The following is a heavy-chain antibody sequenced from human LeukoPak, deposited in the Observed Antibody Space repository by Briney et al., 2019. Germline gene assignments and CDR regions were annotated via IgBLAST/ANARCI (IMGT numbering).Heavy chain of an antibody. J-gene: IGHJ4*02. CDR1: GGSFSGSY. V-gene: IGHV4-34*01. D-gene: IGHD6-19*01. CDR2: INHIGST. CDR3: ARGFDTGYSSGWYIRY. Sequence: SETLSLTCAVYGGSFSGSYWSWIRQPPGKGLEWIGEINHIGSTNYNPSLKSRVTISVDTSKNQFSLKLSSVTAADTAVYYCARGFDTGYSSGWYIRYWGQGTLVTVSS.